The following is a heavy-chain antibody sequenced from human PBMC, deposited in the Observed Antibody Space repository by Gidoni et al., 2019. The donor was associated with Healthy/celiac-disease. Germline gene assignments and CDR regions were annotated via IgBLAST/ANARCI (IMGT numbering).Heavy chain of an antibody. CDR3: ARGGSWIQLWSRGGMDV. CDR2: IYYSGST. J-gene: IGHJ6*02. CDR1: VGSFSSGGYY. Sequence: QVQLQESGPGLVKPSQTLSPTCPFPVGSFSSGGYYWSWIRQHPGKGLEWIGYIYYSGSTYYNPSLKSRVTISVDTSKNQFSLKLSSVTAADTAVYYCARGGSWIQLWSRGGMDVWGQGTTVTVSS. V-gene: IGHV4-31*03. D-gene: IGHD5-18*01.